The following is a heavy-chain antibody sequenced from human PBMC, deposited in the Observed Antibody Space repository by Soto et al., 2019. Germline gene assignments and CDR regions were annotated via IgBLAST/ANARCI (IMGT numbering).Heavy chain of an antibody. CDR1: GFTFSSYG. CDR2: ISYDGSNK. CDR3: ARDSLGSPRLDP. Sequence: PGGSLRLSCAASGFTFSSYGMHWVRQAPGKGLEWVAVISYDGSNKYYADSVKGRFTISRDNAKNSLYLQMNSLRAEDTAVYYCARDSLGSPRLDPWGQGTLVTVSS. J-gene: IGHJ5*02. V-gene: IGHV3-33*05. D-gene: IGHD6-13*01.